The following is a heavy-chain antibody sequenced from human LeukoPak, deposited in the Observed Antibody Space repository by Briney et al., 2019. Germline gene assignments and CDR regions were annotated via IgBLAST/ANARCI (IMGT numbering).Heavy chain of an antibody. J-gene: IGHJ4*02. CDR1: GFSFSGSA. CDR3: TSKDY. CDR2: VRSKANSYAT. Sequence: GGSLRLSCAASGFSFSGSAMRWVRQASGKGLEWVGRVRSKANSYATTYAASVKGRFTISRDDSKNTAYLQMNSLKTEDTALYYCTSKDYCGQGTLVTVSS. V-gene: IGHV3-73*01.